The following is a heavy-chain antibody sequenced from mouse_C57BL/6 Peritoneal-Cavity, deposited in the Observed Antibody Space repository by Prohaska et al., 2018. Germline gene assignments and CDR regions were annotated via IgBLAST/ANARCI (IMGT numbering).Heavy chain of an antibody. CDR2: IWSDGST. CDR1: GFSLTSYG. Sequence: QVQLKESGPGLVAPSQSLSITCTVSGFSLTSYGVHWVRQPPGKGLELLVVIWSDGSTTYNSALKSRLSISKDNSKSQIFLKMNSLQTDDTVMYYCARENDWYCDVWGTGTTVTVSS. V-gene: IGHV2-6*03. J-gene: IGHJ1*03. CDR3: ARENDWYCDV.